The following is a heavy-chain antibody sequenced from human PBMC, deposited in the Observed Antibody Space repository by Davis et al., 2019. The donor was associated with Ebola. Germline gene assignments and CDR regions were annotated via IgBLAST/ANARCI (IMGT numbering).Heavy chain of an antibody. V-gene: IGHV3-21*01. D-gene: IGHD3-10*01. J-gene: IGHJ3*02. CDR2: ISISSAFI. CDR1: GFTFSTYT. Sequence: GGSLRLSCAASGFTFSTYTMTWVRQAPGKGLEWVSSISISSAFIYYADSVKGRFTVSRDNAKSSLLLQMDSLAAEDTAVYYCARERGPYILVWFGPFDIRGQGTRVTVSS. CDR3: ARERGPYILVWFGPFDI.